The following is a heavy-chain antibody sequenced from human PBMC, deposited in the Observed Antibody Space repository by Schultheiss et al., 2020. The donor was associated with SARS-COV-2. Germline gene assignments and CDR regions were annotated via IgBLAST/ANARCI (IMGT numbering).Heavy chain of an antibody. CDR3: ARNEIGAAGVDHYYYMDV. CDR1: GYTFTGYY. V-gene: IGHV1-46*01. D-gene: IGHD6-13*01. CDR2: INPSGGST. J-gene: IGHJ6*03. Sequence: ASVKVSCKASGYTFTGYYMHWVRQAPGQGLAWMGIINPSGGSTTYAQKFQGRVTMTTDTSTSTAYMELRSLRSDDTAVYYCARNEIGAAGVDHYYYMDVWGKGTTVTVSS.